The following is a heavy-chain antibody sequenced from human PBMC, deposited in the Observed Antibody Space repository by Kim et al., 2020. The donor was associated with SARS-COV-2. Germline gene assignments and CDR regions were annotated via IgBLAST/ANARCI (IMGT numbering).Heavy chain of an antibody. CDR1: GFTFSSYA. D-gene: IGHD3-10*01. V-gene: IGHV3-23*01. J-gene: IGHJ4*02. CDR2: ISGSGGST. Sequence: GGSLRLSCAASGFTFSSYAMSWVRQAPGKGLEWVSAISGSGGSTYYADSVKGRFTISRDNSKNTLYLQMNSLRAEDTAVYYCARSAPSNYYGSGSVADYWGQGTLVTVSS. CDR3: ARSAPSNYYGSGSVADY.